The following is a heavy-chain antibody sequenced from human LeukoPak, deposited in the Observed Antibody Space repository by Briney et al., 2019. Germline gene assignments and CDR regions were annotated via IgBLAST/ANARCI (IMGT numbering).Heavy chain of an antibody. CDR3: ARAGSSGYNWFDP. CDR2: ISGSGGGT. CDR1: GFTFSSYA. Sequence: GGSLRLSCAASGFTFSSYAMSWVRQAPGKGLEWLSVISGSGGGTYYADSVKGRFTISRDNSKNSLYLQMNSLRAEDTAVYYCARAGSSGYNWFDPWGQGTLVTVSS. J-gene: IGHJ5*02. V-gene: IGHV3-23*01. D-gene: IGHD6-19*01.